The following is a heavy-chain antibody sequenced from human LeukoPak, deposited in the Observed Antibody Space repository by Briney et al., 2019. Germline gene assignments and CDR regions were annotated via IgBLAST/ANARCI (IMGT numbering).Heavy chain of an antibody. V-gene: IGHV1-2*02. J-gene: IGHJ4*02. Sequence: GASVKLSCKTSLYTLTRSYMHWVREAPGQGLEWMGWLNPNSGATNYAQKFQGRVTITRDTYISTVYMDVSRLRSDDTAIYYCARTLVNYVDNWGRGTLVTVSS. CDR2: LNPNSGAT. CDR1: LYTLTRSY. CDR3: ARTLVNYVDN. D-gene: IGHD3-10*02.